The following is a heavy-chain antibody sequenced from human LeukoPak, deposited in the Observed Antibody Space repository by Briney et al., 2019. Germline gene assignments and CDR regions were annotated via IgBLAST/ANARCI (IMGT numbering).Heavy chain of an antibody. CDR3: ARDTMVVMTFDY. J-gene: IGHJ4*02. CDR1: GYTFTSYD. Sequence: ASVKVSCKASGYTFTSYDINWVRQATGQGLEWMGRIIPIFGTANYAQKFQGRVTITTDESTSTAYMELSSLRSEDTAVYYCARDTMVVMTFDYWGQGTLVTVS. D-gene: IGHD2-15*01. V-gene: IGHV1-69*05. CDR2: IIPIFGTA.